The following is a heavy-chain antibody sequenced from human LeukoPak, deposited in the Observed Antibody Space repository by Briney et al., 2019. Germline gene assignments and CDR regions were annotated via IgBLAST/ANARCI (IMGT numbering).Heavy chain of an antibody. CDR3: ARGAYDFWSGPEKYYFDY. D-gene: IGHD3-3*01. V-gene: IGHV4-59*01. CDR2: IYYSGST. J-gene: IGHJ4*02. Sequence: SETLSLTCTVSGGSISSYYWSWIRQPPGKGLEWIGYIYYSGSTNYNPSLKSRVTISVDTSKSQFSLKLSSVTAADTAVYYCARGAYDFWSGPEKYYFDYWGQGTLVTVSS. CDR1: GGSISSYY.